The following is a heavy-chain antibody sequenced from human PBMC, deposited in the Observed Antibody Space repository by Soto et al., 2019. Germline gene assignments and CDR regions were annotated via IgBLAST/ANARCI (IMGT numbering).Heavy chain of an antibody. CDR2: IHSSSSTI. Sequence: GGSLRLSCAASGLTFTSYSMNWVRQAPGKGLEWGSFIHSSSSTIYYADSVKGRFTISRDNAKNSLYLQMNSLRDEDTAVYYCARDRGYTYGFDFWGQGALVTVSS. D-gene: IGHD5-18*01. CDR3: ARDRGYTYGFDF. V-gene: IGHV3-48*02. J-gene: IGHJ4*02. CDR1: GLTFTSYS.